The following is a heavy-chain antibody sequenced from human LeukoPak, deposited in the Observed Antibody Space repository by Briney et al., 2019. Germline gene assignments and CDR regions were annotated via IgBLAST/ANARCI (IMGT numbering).Heavy chain of an antibody. CDR1: GFSLTTSGVC. Sequence: EPGPTLVNPTQTLTLTCTFSGFSLTTSGVCVNWIRQPPGKALEWLARIDWDTDKYYSSSLKTRLAISKDTSKNQVVLTMTNMDPVDTASYFCARIGCGSNPNYFDYWGQGILVTVSS. CDR3: ARIGCGSNPNYFDY. V-gene: IGHV2-70*11. J-gene: IGHJ4*02. D-gene: IGHD1-26*01. CDR2: IDWDTDK.